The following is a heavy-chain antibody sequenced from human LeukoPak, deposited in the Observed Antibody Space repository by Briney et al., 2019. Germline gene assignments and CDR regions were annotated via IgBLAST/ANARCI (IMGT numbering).Heavy chain of an antibody. V-gene: IGHV4-34*01. J-gene: IGHJ6*03. CDR2: INHSGST. CDR3: ARHVRYFDWLLLYYYYYMDV. Sequence: SETLSLTCAVYGGSFSGYYWSWIRQPPGKGLEWIGEINHSGSTNYNPSLKSRVTISVDTSKNQFSLKLSSLTAADTAVYYCARHVRYFDWLLLYYYYYMDVWGKGTTVTVSS. D-gene: IGHD3-9*01. CDR1: GGSFSGYY.